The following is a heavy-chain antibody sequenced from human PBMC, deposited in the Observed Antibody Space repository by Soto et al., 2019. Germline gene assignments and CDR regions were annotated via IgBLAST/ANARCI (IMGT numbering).Heavy chain of an antibody. V-gene: IGHV3-30-3*01. CDR2: ISYDGSNK. D-gene: IGHD6-19*01. CDR3: ARDLEVAVAGA. J-gene: IGHJ5*02. Sequence: QVQLVESGGGVVQPGRSLRLSCAASEFTFSSYAMHWVRQAPGKGLEWVAVISYDGSNKYYADSVKGRFTISRDNSKNTLYLQMNSLRAEDTAVYYCARDLEVAVAGAWGQGTLVTVSS. CDR1: EFTFSSYA.